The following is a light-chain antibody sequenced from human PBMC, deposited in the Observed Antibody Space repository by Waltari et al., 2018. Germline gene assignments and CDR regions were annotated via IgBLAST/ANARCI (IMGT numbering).Light chain of an antibody. CDR3: ATRDEGPTVV. J-gene: IGLJ2*01. CDR2: YDS. CDR1: NIGSKS. V-gene: IGLV3-21*01. Sequence: SYVVTQSPSVSVTPGETARITCGGDNIGSKSVHWYQQRPGQAPVLVISYDSDRPSGSPERFSGSNSGSTASLASSGLRFEDEADYYCATRDEGPTVVFGGGTKLTVL.